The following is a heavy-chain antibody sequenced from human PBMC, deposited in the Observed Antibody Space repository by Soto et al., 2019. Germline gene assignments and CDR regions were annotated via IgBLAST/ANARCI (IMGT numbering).Heavy chain of an antibody. CDR1: GGSISSGGYY. D-gene: IGHD3-22*01. Sequence: QVQLQESGPGLVKPSQTLSLTCTVSGGSISSGGYYWSWIRQHPGKGLEWIGYIYYSGGTYYNPSLKSRVTISVYTSKNQFSLKLSSVNAADTAVYYCARVSRSGEYYDSSGYYDPPPNWFDPWGQGTLVTVSS. CDR3: ARVSRSGEYYDSSGYYDPPPNWFDP. CDR2: IYYSGGT. V-gene: IGHV4-31*03. J-gene: IGHJ5*02.